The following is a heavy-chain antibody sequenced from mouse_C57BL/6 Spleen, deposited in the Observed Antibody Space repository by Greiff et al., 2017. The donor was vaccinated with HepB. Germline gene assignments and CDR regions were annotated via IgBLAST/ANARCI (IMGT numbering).Heavy chain of an antibody. D-gene: IGHD1-1*02. J-gene: IGHJ1*03. CDR2: IHPNSGST. CDR1: GYTFTSYW. V-gene: IGHV1-64*01. CDR3: AREGGSYWYFDV. Sequence: QVQLQQSGAELVKPGASVKLSCKASGYTFTSYWMHWVKQRPGQGLEWIGMIHPNSGSTNYNEKFKSKATLTVDKSSSTAYMQLSSLTSEDSAVYYCAREGGSYWYFDVWGTGTTVTVSS.